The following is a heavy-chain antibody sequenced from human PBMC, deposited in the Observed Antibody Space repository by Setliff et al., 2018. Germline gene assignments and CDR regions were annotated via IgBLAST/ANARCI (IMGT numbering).Heavy chain of an antibody. CDR3: ATDLKFTRFCFGSNCYSGAFEM. D-gene: IGHD2-21*02. CDR2: IIPILNKP. V-gene: IGHV1-69*10. CDR1: GGSFRTSS. J-gene: IGHJ3*02. Sequence: SVKVSCKASGGSFRTSSISWVRQAPGQGLEWMGGIIPILNKPNYAQSFQGRVAITADKSTTTSYMELSGLRSEDTALYFCATDLKFTRFCFGSNCYSGAFEMWGQGTRFTVS.